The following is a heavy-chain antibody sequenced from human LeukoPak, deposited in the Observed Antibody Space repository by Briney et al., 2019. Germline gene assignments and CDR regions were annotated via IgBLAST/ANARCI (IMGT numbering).Heavy chain of an antibody. CDR3: ATAGDCSSTSCYAYYYYYYGMDV. CDR1: GYTLTELS. V-gene: IGHV1-24*01. D-gene: IGHD2-2*01. CDR2: FDPEDGET. J-gene: IGHJ6*02. Sequence: SVKVSCKVSGYTLTELSMHWVRQAPGKGLEWMGGFDPEDGETNYAQKFQGRVTMTEDTSTDTAYMELSSLRSEDTAVYYCATAGDCSSTSCYAYYYYYYGMDVWGQGTTVTVSS.